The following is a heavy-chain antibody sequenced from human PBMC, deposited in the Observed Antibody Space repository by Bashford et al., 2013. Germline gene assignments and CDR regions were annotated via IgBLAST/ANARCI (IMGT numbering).Heavy chain of an antibody. CDR1: GYSISSGYY. V-gene: IGHV4-31*03. CDR2: MSHGVVT. Sequence: SSETLSLTCTVSGYSISSGYYWSWIRQXPGEGLEWIGYMSHGVVTHYNPSLQSRVTLSIDTSKNQLSLSLNSVTAADTAVYYCAREWGRRVDYWGRGTLVTVSS. CDR3: AREWGRRVDY. D-gene: IGHD1-26*01. J-gene: IGHJ4*02.